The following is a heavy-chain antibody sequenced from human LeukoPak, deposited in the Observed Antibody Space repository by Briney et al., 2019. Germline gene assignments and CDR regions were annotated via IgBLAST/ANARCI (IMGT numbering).Heavy chain of an antibody. D-gene: IGHD3-10*01. CDR2: ISGSGGNT. CDR1: GFTFSSYA. Sequence: GGSLRLSCAASGFTFSSYAMSWVRQAPGKGLEWVSGISGSGGNTYYRDSVKGRFTISRDNFKNTLHLQMNSLRAEDTAVYYCAKIWNPITMVRGVIDYWGQGTLVTVSS. J-gene: IGHJ4*02. CDR3: AKIWNPITMVRGVIDY. V-gene: IGHV3-23*01.